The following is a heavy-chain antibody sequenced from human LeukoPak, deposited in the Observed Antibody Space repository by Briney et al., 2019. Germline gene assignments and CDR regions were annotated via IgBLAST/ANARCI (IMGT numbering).Heavy chain of an antibody. CDR2: IYSGGST. CDR1: GFTVSNNY. Sequence: GGSLRLSCAASGFTVSNNYMSWVRQAPGKGLEWVSVIYSGGSTYYADSVKGRFTISRDNSKNTLYLQMNSLRAEDTAVYYCASQEGSSSWYGFDYWGQGTLVTVSS. V-gene: IGHV3-53*01. J-gene: IGHJ4*02. D-gene: IGHD6-13*01. CDR3: ASQEGSSSWYGFDY.